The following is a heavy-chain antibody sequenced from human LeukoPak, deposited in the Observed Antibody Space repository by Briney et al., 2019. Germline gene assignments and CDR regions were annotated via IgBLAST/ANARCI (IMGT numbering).Heavy chain of an antibody. CDR3: ARENVDTAKIDY. CDR1: GFTFSSYA. J-gene: IGHJ4*02. V-gene: IGHV3-21*01. D-gene: IGHD5-18*01. Sequence: GGSLRLSCAASGFTFSSYAMHWVRQAPGKGLEWVSSISSSSSYIYYADSVKGRFTISRDNAKNSLYLQMNSLRAEDTAVYYCARENVDTAKIDYWGQGTLVTVSS. CDR2: ISSSSSYI.